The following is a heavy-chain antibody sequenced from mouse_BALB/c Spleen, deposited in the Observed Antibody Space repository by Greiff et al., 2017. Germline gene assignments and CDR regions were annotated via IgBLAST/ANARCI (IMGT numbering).Heavy chain of an antibody. D-gene: IGHD2-2*01. CDR2: IWAGGST. CDR3: ARDANYGLYYYAMDY. CDR1: GFSLTSYG. J-gene: IGHJ4*01. Sequence: QVQLKQSGPGLVAPSQSLSITCTVSGFSLTSYGVHWVRQPPGKGLEWLGVIWAGGSTNYNSALMSRLSISKDNSKSQVFLKMNSLQTDDTAMYYCARDANYGLYYYAMDYWGQGTSVTVSS. V-gene: IGHV2-9*02.